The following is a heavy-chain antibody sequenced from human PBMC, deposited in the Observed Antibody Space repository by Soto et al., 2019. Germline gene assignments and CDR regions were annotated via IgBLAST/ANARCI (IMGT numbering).Heavy chain of an antibody. CDR1: GGTFSSYA. CDR2: IIPIFGTA. Sequence: SVNVSCKASGGTFSSYAISWVRQAPGQGLEWMGGIIPIFGTANYAQKFQGRVTITADESKNQFSLKLSSVTAADTAVYYCARVGGIAVAGIDYWGQGTLVTVSS. J-gene: IGHJ4*02. V-gene: IGHV1-69*13. CDR3: ARVGGIAVAGIDY. D-gene: IGHD6-19*01.